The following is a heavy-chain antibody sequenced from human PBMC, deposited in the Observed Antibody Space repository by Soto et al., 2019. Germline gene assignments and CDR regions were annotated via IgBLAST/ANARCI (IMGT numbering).Heavy chain of an antibody. CDR1: GFTFSGSA. D-gene: IGHD1-1*01. CDR2: IRSKANSYAT. V-gene: IGHV3-73*02. Sequence: EVQLVESGGGLVQPGGSLKLSCAASGFTFSGSAMHWVRQASGKGLEWVGRIRSKANSYATAYAASVKGRFSVSRDDSKNTAYLQMISLKTEDTAVYFCTRSVTGIIAHFDYWGQGTLVTVSS. J-gene: IGHJ4*02. CDR3: TRSVTGIIAHFDY.